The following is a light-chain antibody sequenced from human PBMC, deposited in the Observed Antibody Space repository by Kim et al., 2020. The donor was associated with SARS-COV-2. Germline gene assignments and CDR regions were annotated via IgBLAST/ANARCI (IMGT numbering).Light chain of an antibody. CDR1: QSVSSY. CDR3: QQRSNWYS. CDR2: DAS. J-gene: IGKJ2*03. Sequence: EIVLTQSPATLSLSPGERATLSCRASQSVSSYLAWYQQKPGQAPRLLIYDASNRATGIPARFSGSGSGTDFTLTISSLEPEDFAVYYCQQRSNWYSFGQGTKQEI. V-gene: IGKV3-11*01.